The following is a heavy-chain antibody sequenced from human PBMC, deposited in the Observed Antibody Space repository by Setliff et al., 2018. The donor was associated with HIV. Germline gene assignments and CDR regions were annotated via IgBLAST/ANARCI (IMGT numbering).Heavy chain of an antibody. J-gene: IGHJ4*02. D-gene: IGHD3-3*01. CDR2: TFHTGYT. V-gene: IGHV4-30-4*08. Sequence: PSETLSLTCTVSGDSIRSGDYYWSWIRQSPEKGLEWIGYTFHTGYTYYNPSLKSRLIISVDTSKKQFSLNLISMTAADTAVYFCARETDVSTSWFGGYYFDFWGQGTVVTVSS. CDR3: ARETDVSTSWFGGYYFDF. CDR1: GDSIRSGDYY.